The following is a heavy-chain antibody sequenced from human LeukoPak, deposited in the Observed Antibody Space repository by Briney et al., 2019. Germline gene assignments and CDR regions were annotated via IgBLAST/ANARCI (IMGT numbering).Heavy chain of an antibody. CDR3: ARLPCSSTSCYTEYFQH. V-gene: IGHV5-51*01. D-gene: IGHD2-2*02. CDR1: GYSFATYW. CDR2: IYPGDSDT. J-gene: IGHJ1*01. Sequence: GESLKISCKGSGYSFATYWIGWVRQMPGRGLEWMRIIYPGDSDTRYSPSFQGQVTISADKSISTAYLQWSSLKASDTAMYYCARLPCSSTSCYTEYFQHWGQGTLVTVSS.